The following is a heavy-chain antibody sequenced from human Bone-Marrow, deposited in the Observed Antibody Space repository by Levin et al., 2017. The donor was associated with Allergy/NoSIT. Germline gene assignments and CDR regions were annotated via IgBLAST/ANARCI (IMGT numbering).Heavy chain of an antibody. CDR2: IYYSGST. D-gene: IGHD2-2*01. J-gene: IGHJ5*02. Sequence: PSETLSLTCTVSGDSISIGDSYWSWIRQHPGKGLEWIGYIYYSGSTFYNPSLKSRVTISLDTSKNHFSLRLSSVNAADTAVYYCARERGLCSSSSCYLGRCDPWGQGTLVTVSS. V-gene: IGHV4-31*03. CDR3: ARERGLCSSSSCYLGRCDP. CDR1: GDSISIGDSY.